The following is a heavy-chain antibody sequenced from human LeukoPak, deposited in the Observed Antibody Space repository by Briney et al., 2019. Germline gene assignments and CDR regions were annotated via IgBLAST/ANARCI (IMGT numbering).Heavy chain of an antibody. CDR3: ARRFSTITTTVTTAVDY. V-gene: IGHV3-21*04. CDR1: GFTFSSYS. Sequence: NPGGSLRLSCAASGFTFSSYSMNWVRQAPGKGLEWVSSISSSSSYIYYADSVKGRFTISRDNAKNSLYLQMNSLRAEDTALYYCARRFSTITTTVTTAVDYWGQGTLVTVSS. J-gene: IGHJ4*02. CDR2: ISSSSSYI. D-gene: IGHD4-17*01.